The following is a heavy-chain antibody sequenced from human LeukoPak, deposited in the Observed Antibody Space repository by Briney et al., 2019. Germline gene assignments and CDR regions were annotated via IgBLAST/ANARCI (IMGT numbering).Heavy chain of an antibody. V-gene: IGHV4-34*01. CDR1: GGSFSGYY. CDR3: AGELTTVTAGGAFDI. Sequence: SETLSLTCGVYGGSFSGYYWSWIRQPPGKGLEWIGEINHSGSTNYNPSLKSRVTISVDTSKNQFSLKLSSVTAADTAVYYCAGELTTVTAGGAFDIWGQGTMVTVSS. CDR2: INHSGST. D-gene: IGHD4-17*01. J-gene: IGHJ3*02.